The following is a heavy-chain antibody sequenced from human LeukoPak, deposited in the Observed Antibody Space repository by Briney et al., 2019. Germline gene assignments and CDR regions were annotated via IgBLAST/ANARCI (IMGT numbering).Heavy chain of an antibody. J-gene: IGHJ3*02. CDR3: ARDPHNYDSSGYQDAFDI. CDR1: GFKFSSYW. V-gene: IGHV3-74*01. D-gene: IGHD3-22*01. CDR2: IKRDGSST. Sequence: GGSLRLSCAASGFKFSSYWMHWVRQAPGKGLVWVSRIKRDGSSTSYADSVRGRFTISRDNARNTLYLQMNSLRAEDTAVYYCARDPHNYDSSGYQDAFDIWGQGTMVTVSS.